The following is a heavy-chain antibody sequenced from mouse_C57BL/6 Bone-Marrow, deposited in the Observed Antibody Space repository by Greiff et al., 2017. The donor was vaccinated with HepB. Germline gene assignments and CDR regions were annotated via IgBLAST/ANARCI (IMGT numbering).Heavy chain of an antibody. CDR3: ARHPYYYGSSYWYFDV. D-gene: IGHD1-1*01. Sequence: EVKLQESGGGLVQPGGSLKLSCAASGFTFSDYYMYWVRQTPEKRLEWVAYISNGGGSTYYPDTVKGRFTISRDNAKNTLYLQMSRLKSEDTAMYYCARHPYYYGSSYWYFDVWGTGTTVTVSS. V-gene: IGHV5-12*01. CDR1: GFTFSDYY. J-gene: IGHJ1*03. CDR2: ISNGGGST.